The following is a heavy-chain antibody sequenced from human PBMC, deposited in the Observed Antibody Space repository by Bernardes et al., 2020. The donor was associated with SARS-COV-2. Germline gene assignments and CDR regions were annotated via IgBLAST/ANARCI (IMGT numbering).Heavy chain of an antibody. J-gene: IGHJ6*02. CDR3: AKALRRDYYYYGMDV. V-gene: IGHV3-43*01. CDR1: GFTFDDYT. CDR2: ISWDGGST. Sequence: GWSLRLSCAASGFTFDDYTMHWVRQAPGKGLEWVSLISWDGGSTYYADSVKGRFTISRDNSKNSLYLQMNSLRTEDTALYYCAKALRRDYYYYGMDVWGQGTTVTVSS. D-gene: IGHD3-10*01.